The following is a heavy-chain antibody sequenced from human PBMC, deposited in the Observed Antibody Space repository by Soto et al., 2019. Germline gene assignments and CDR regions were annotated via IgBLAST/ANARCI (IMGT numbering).Heavy chain of an antibody. D-gene: IGHD1-26*01. V-gene: IGHV4-34*01. CDR3: ARQRGYYEPQVDY. J-gene: IGHJ4*02. Sequence: PSETLSLTCAVYGGSFSGYYWSWIRQPPGKGLEWIGEINHSGSTNYNPSLKSRVTISVDTSKNQFSLKLSSVTAADTAVYYCARQRGYYEPQVDYWGQGTLVTVSS. CDR1: GGSFSGYY. CDR2: INHSGST.